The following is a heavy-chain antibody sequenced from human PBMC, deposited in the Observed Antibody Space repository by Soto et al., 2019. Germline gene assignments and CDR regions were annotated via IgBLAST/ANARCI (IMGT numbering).Heavy chain of an antibody. V-gene: IGHV3-33*01. CDR2: IWYDGSNK. J-gene: IGHJ4*02. Sequence: QVQLVESGGGVVQPGRSLRLSCAASGFTFSSYGMHWVRQAPGKGLEWVAVIWYDGSNKYYADSVKGRFTISRDNSKNTLYLQMNSLRADDTAVYYCARGSLRFLEWLKYYFDYWGQGTLVTVSS. CDR3: ARGSLRFLEWLKYYFDY. CDR1: GFTFSSYG. D-gene: IGHD3-3*01.